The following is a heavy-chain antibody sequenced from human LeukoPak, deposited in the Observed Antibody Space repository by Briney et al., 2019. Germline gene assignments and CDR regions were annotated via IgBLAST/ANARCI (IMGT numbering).Heavy chain of an antibody. J-gene: IGHJ4*02. Sequence: SETLSLTCTVSGYSISTGYFWGWIRQPPGKGLEWLGIIHSGESPYYSPSLESRITISIDTSKNQFSLKLNSVTAADTAVYYCARLREIPVFGVVTKSTSYFDYWGQGTLVTVSS. CDR3: ARLREIPVFGVVTKSTSYFDY. D-gene: IGHD3-3*01. V-gene: IGHV4-38-2*02. CDR2: IHSGESP. CDR1: GYSISTGYF.